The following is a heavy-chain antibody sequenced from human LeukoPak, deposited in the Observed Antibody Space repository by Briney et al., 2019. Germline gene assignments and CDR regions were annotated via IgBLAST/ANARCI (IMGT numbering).Heavy chain of an antibody. D-gene: IGHD1-26*01. CDR3: ARAYSGSYATWPNWFDP. CDR1: GHSFTSYW. CDR2: IYPGDSDT. Sequence: GESLKISCKGSGHSFTSYWIGWVRQMPGKGLEWMGIIYPGDSDTRYSPSFQGQVTISADKSISTAYLQWSSLKASDTAMYYCARAYSGSYATWPNWFDPWGQGTLVTVSS. V-gene: IGHV5-51*01. J-gene: IGHJ5*02.